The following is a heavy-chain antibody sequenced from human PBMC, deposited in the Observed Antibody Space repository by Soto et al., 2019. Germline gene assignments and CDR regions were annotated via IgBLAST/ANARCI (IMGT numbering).Heavy chain of an antibody. J-gene: IGHJ4*02. D-gene: IGHD3-3*01. V-gene: IGHV5-51*01. Sequence: PGESLKIYCKGSGCNFAHYWIAWVRQMPGKGLELMGIIYPSDSDTRYRPSFQGQVTISADKSISSAYLQWSSLRASDTAMYYCARGGVSTRTFDYWGQGTPVTVSS. CDR1: GCNFAHYW. CDR3: ARGGVSTRTFDY. CDR2: IYPSDSDT.